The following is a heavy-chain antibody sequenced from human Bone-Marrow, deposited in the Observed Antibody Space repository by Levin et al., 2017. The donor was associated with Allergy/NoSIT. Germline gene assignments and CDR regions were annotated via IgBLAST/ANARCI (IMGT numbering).Heavy chain of an antibody. CDR1: GYIFTDYY. D-gene: IGHD6-13*01. V-gene: IGHV1-2*02. CDR2: INPNTGGT. Sequence: ASVKVSCKASGYIFTDYYMHWVRQAPGQGLEWMGWINPNTGGTSYSQNFQGRVTMTRDTSISAAYMDLSSLRSDDTAVYYCARGIASGGKTYYYYYMDVWGRGTTVAVSS. CDR3: ARGIASGGKTYYYYYMDV. J-gene: IGHJ6*03.